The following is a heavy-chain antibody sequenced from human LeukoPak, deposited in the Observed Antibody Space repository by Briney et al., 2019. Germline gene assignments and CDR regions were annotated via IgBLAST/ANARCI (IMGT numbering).Heavy chain of an antibody. Sequence: GGSLRLSCAVSGFTFSGFWMSWSRQAPGKGLEWVASINSDGSEGYYADVVKGRFTISRDNAENTLYLQMNSLRAEDTAVYFCARGNAHAFDIWGQGTMVTVSS. CDR2: INSDGSEG. J-gene: IGHJ3*02. D-gene: IGHD1-1*01. V-gene: IGHV3-7*01. CDR3: ARGNAHAFDI. CDR1: GFTFSGFW.